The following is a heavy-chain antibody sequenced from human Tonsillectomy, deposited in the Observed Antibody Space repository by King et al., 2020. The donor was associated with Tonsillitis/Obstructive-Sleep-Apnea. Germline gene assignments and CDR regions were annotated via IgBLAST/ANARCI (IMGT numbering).Heavy chain of an antibody. CDR3: ARDGGRYCSSTSCPPNWFDP. J-gene: IGHJ5*02. CDR2: IKQDGSEK. Sequence: VQLVESGGGLVQPGGSLRLSCAASGFTFSSYWMSWVRQAPGKGLEWVANIKQDGSEKYYMDSVKGRFTISRDNAKNSLYLQMNSLRAEDTAVYYCARDGGRYCSSTSCPPNWFDPWGQGTLVTVSS. V-gene: IGHV3-7*01. CDR1: GFTFSSYW. D-gene: IGHD2-2*01.